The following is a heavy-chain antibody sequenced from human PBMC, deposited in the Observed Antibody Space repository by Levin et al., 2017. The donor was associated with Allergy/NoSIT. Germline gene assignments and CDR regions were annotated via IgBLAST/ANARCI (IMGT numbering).Heavy chain of an antibody. CDR3: AKAVAAIQTLRVDY. Sequence: PGGSLRLSCAASGFTFSSYAMSWVRQAPGKGLEWVSAISGSGGSTYYADSVKGRFTISRDNSKNTLYLQMNSLRAEDTAVYYCAKAVAAIQTLRVDYWGQGTLVTVSS. V-gene: IGHV3-23*01. J-gene: IGHJ4*02. D-gene: IGHD6-19*01. CDR2: ISGSGGST. CDR1: GFTFSSYA.